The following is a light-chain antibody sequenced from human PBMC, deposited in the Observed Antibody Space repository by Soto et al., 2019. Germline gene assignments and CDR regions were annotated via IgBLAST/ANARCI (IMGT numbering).Light chain of an antibody. Sequence: QSALTQSASVSGSPGQSITISCTGSSSDIGGYDYVSWYQQHSGKAPKLLIHEVSTRPSGASDRFSGSKSGNTASLTISGLQAEDEADYYCSSYSSGSSLVVFGGGTKLTVL. CDR2: EVS. J-gene: IGLJ2*01. CDR3: SSYSSGSSLVV. V-gene: IGLV2-14*01. CDR1: SSDIGGYDY.